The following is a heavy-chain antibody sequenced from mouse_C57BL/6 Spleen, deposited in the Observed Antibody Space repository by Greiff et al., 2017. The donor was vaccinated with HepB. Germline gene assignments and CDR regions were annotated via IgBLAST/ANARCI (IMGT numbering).Heavy chain of an antibody. CDR2: ISSGSSTI. V-gene: IGHV5-17*01. J-gene: IGHJ1*03. CDR1: GFNFSDYG. Sequence: EVKLVESGGGLVKPGGSLKLSCAASGFNFSDYGMHWVRQAPEKGLEWVAYISSGSSTIYYADTVKGRFTIARDNAKNTRFLQMTSLRSEDTAMYYCARRNYGRYFDVWGTGTTVTVSS. CDR3: ARRNYGRYFDV. D-gene: IGHD2-1*01.